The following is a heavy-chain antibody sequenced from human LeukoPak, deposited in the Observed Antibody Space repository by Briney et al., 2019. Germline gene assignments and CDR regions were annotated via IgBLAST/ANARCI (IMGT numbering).Heavy chain of an antibody. Sequence: ASVKVSCKVSGYTLTELSMHWVRQAPGKGLEWMGVFDPEDGETIYAQKFQGRVTMTEDASTDTAYMELSSLRSEDTAVYYCATEIRGYSYGQGVWFDPWGQGTLVTVSS. V-gene: IGHV1-24*01. J-gene: IGHJ5*02. D-gene: IGHD5-18*01. CDR2: FDPEDGET. CDR3: ATEIRGYSYGQGVWFDP. CDR1: GYTLTELS.